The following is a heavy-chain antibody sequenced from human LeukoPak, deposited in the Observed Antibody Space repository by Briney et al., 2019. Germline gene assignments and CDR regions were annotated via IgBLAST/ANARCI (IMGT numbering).Heavy chain of an antibody. V-gene: IGHV3-48*03. CDR1: GFTFSSYE. D-gene: IGHD1-7*01. J-gene: IGHJ6*03. CDR3: ARLNSGIHYYYYMDV. Sequence: GGSLRLSCAASGFTFSSYEMNWVRQAPGKGLEWVSYISSSGSTIYYADSVKGRFTISRDNAKNSLYLQMNSLRAEDTAVYYCARLNSGIHYYYYMDVWGKGTTVTISS. CDR2: ISSSGSTI.